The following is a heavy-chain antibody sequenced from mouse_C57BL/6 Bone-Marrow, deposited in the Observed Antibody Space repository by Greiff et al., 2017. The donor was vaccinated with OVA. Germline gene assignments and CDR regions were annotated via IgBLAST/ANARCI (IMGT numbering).Heavy chain of an antibody. J-gene: IGHJ3*01. CDR3: ARSNYSKGAY. CDR1: GYTFTSSG. Sequence: QVQLQQSGAELARPGASVKLSCKASGYTFTSSGISWVKQRTGQGLEWIGEIYPRSGNTYYNEKFKGKATLTADKSSSTAYMELRSLTSEDSAVYFCARSNYSKGAYWGQGTLVTVSA. CDR2: IYPRSGNT. V-gene: IGHV1-81*01. D-gene: IGHD2-5*01.